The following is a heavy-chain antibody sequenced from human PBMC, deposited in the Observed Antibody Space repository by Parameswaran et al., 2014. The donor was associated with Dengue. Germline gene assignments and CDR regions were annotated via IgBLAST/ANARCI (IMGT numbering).Heavy chain of an antibody. D-gene: IGHD3-10*01. J-gene: IGHJ4*02. V-gene: IGHV4-39*07. CDR2: IYYSGST. CDR3: ARLGSGSYYNSRPRTYFDY. Sequence: VRQAPGKGLEWIGSIYYSGSTYYNPSLKSRVTISVDTSKNQFSLKLSSVTAADTAVYYCARLGSGSYYNSRPRTYFDYWGQGTLVTVSS.